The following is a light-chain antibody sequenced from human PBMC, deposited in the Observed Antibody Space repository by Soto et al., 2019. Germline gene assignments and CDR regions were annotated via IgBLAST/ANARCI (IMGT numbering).Light chain of an antibody. V-gene: IGKV1-39*01. Sequence: IQMTQSPSSLSASVGDRVTITCRASQSIVRNLNWYQQKPGKAPELLIYTASNVESGVPSRFSGSVSGTDFALTISSLQPEDSAVYYCQQSHSSPLSFGGGTKVEFK. CDR2: TAS. CDR1: QSIVRN. J-gene: IGKJ4*01. CDR3: QQSHSSPLS.